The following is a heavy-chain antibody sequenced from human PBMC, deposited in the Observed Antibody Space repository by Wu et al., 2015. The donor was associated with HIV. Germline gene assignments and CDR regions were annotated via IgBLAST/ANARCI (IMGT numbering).Heavy chain of an antibody. D-gene: IGHD2-2*01. CDR2: MNPNNGNT. CDR3: ARVGCSTTSCWYYFDY. J-gene: IGHJ4*02. CDR1: GYTFTSYD. V-gene: IGHV1-8*02. Sequence: QVQLVQSGAEVRKPGASVKVSCKASGYTFTSYDINWVRQASGQGLEWMGWMNPNNGNTGSAEQFQNRLTLTRNTSISTAYMELSSLTSEDSAVYYCARVGCSTTSCWYYFDYWGQGTLVTVSS.